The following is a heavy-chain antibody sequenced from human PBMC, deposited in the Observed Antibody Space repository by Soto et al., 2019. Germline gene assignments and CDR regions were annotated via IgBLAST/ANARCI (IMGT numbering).Heavy chain of an antibody. CDR2: ISGSGGST. CDR1: GFTFSSYA. J-gene: IGHJ6*02. Sequence: EVQLLESGGGLVQPGGSLRLSCAASGFTFSSYAMSWVRQAPGKGLEWVSAISGSGGSTYYADSVKGRFTISRDNSKNTLYLQMNSLSAEDTAVYYCAKVMGLLWFGELSQHYYYGMDVWGQGTTVTVSS. V-gene: IGHV3-23*01. CDR3: AKVMGLLWFGELSQHYYYGMDV. D-gene: IGHD3-10*01.